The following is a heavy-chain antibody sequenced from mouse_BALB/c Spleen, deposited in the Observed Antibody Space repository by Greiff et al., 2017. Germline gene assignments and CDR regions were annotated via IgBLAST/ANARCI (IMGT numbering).Heavy chain of an antibody. J-gene: IGHJ3*01. CDR1: GFTFSSFG. CDR3: ARPSYGSPWFAY. CDR2: ISSGSSTI. V-gene: IGHV5-17*02. D-gene: IGHD1-1*01. Sequence: DVQLVESGGGLVQPGGSRKLSCAASGFTFSSFGMHWVRQAPEKGLEWVAYISSGSSTIYYADTVKGRFTISRDNPKNTLFLQMTSLRSEDTAMYYCARPSYGSPWFAYWGQGTLVTVSA.